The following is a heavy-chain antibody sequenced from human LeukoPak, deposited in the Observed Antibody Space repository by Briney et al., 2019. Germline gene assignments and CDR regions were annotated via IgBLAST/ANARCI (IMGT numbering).Heavy chain of an antibody. Sequence: GESLSLSRAASGFTFSSYAMSWVRQAPGKGLEWVSGISTSGGSSSYADSVKGRFTISRDNPRNTLYMQMNSLRAEDTALYYCAIMHPYYDGSGYWVQWGQGTLVTVSS. J-gene: IGHJ4*02. CDR2: ISTSGGSS. V-gene: IGHV3-23*01. CDR1: GFTFSSYA. D-gene: IGHD3-22*01. CDR3: AIMHPYYDGSGYWVQ.